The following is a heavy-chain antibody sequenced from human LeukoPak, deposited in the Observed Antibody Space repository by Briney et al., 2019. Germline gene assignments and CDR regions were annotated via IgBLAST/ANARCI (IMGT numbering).Heavy chain of an antibody. D-gene: IGHD3-22*01. J-gene: IGHJ4*02. CDR3: ARGHEDYDSSGYYRFDY. CDR1: GGSIRSGGDY. Sequence: SETLSLTCTVSGGSIRSGGDYWSWIRQHPGKGLEWIGYIHYSESTYYNPSLRSRVTISVDTSKNQFSLKLNSVTAADTAVYSCARGHEDYDSSGYYRFDYWGQGTLVTVSS. CDR2: IHYSEST. V-gene: IGHV4-31*03.